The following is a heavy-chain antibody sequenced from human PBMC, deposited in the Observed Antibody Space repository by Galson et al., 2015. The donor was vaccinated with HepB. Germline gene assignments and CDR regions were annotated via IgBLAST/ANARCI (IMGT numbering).Heavy chain of an antibody. Sequence: TLSLTCAVSGGSISSGGYSWSWIRQPPGKALEWTGYIFHGGITYNPSLKSRVTISVDGSKNQFSLKLSSVTAADTAVYYCARARYYDSNGYYDAYDSWGEGKTVTVSS. CDR1: GGSISSGGYS. CDR2: IFHGGIT. V-gene: IGHV4-30-2*01. D-gene: IGHD3-22*01. CDR3: ARARYYDSNGYYDAYDS. J-gene: IGHJ3*02.